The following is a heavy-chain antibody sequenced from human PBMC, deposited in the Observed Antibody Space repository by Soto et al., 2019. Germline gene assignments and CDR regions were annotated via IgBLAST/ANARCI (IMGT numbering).Heavy chain of an antibody. D-gene: IGHD1-26*01. CDR1: GYSFSNYG. CDR2: ISTYNGRT. V-gene: IGHV1-18*01. J-gene: IGHJ4*02. CDR3: ARDSGTYSGRFDV. Sequence: QVQLVQSGAEVKKPGASVKVSCNASGYSFSNYGINWVRQAPGQGLEWMGWISTYNGRTKYAQKVRGRVTLTTDTPTSTDYMELGSLISDDAAVYDCARDSGTYSGRFDVWGQGTLVTVSS.